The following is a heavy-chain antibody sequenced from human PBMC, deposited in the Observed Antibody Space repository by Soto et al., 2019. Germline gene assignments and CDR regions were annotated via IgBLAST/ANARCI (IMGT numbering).Heavy chain of an antibody. CDR2: ISYDGSNK. CDR3: AKDLAKAAAWYYYYGMDV. J-gene: IGHJ6*02. Sequence: GGSLRLSCAASGFTFRSYGMHWVRQAPGKGLEWVAVISYDGSNKYYADSVKGRFTISRDNSKNTLYLQMNSLRAEDTAVYYCAKDLAKAAAWYYYYGMDVWGQGTTVTVSS. D-gene: IGHD6-13*01. V-gene: IGHV3-30*18. CDR1: GFTFRSYG.